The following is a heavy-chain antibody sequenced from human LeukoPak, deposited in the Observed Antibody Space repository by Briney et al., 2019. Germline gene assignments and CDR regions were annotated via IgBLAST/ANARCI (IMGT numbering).Heavy chain of an antibody. V-gene: IGHV3-15*01. Sequence: RGSLRLSCAASGFTFSNAWMSWVRQAPGKGLEWVGRIKSKTDGGTTDYAAPVKGRFTISRDDSKNTLYLQMNSLKTEDTAVYYCTTDLVVVAVTGFDPWGQGTLVTVSS. CDR2: IKSKTDGGTT. J-gene: IGHJ5*02. CDR3: TTDLVVVAVTGFDP. D-gene: IGHD2-15*01. CDR1: GFTFSNAW.